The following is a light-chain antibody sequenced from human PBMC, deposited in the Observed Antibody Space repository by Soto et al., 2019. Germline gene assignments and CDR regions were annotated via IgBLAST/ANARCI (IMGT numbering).Light chain of an antibody. Sequence: DIVITHSPLSLPVTPVDPASISFRSSQILVHSNGYNYLDWYLQKPGQSPQLLIYLGSNRASGVPDRFSGSGSGTDFTLKISRVEAEDVGVYYCMQGLLTPFTFGPGTKVDIK. CDR1: QILVHSNGYNY. J-gene: IGKJ3*01. V-gene: IGKV2-28*01. CDR2: LGS. CDR3: MQGLLTPFT.